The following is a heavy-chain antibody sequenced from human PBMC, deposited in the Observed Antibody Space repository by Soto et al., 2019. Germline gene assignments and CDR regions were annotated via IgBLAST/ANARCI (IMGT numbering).Heavy chain of an antibody. CDR2: IIPFFDTP. V-gene: IGHV1-69*06. CDR1: GVTFSSYA. J-gene: IGHJ5*02. CDR3: ARSTGSVLRPGTHRFNWFDP. Sequence: QVQLVQSGAEVKKPGSSVKVSCKASGVTFSSYAVSWVRQAPGQGLEWMGGIIPFFDTPNYAQKFQGRVTITADKSTSTAYMELSSLRSEDTATYYCARSTGSVLRPGTHRFNWFDPWGQGTLVTVSS. D-gene: IGHD2-2*01.